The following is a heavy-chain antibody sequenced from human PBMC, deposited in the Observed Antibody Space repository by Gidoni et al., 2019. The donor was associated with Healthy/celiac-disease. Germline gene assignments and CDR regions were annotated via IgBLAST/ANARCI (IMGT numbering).Heavy chain of an antibody. CDR3: ARLMVVAATPWAFDI. Sequence: QLQLQESGPGLVKPSETLSLTCTVSGGSISSSSYYWGWIRQPPGKGLEWIGSIYYSGSTYYNPSLKSRVTISVDTSKNQFSLKLSSVTAADTAVYYCARLMVVAATPWAFDIWGQGTMVTVSS. V-gene: IGHV4-39*01. J-gene: IGHJ3*02. CDR1: GGSISSSSYY. D-gene: IGHD2-15*01. CDR2: IYYSGST.